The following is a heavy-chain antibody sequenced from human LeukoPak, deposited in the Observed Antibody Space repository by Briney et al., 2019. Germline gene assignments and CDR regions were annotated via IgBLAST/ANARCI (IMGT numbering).Heavy chain of an antibody. D-gene: IGHD4-17*01. CDR2: IGASGEST. V-gene: IGHV3-23*01. Sequence: GGSLRLSCAASGFTFSVAAMTWVRQAPGKGLEWVSLIGASGESTYYADSVKGRFTIYRDNAKNTLYLQMNSLRAEDTAVYYCARDYGDAFDVWGQGTMVTVSS. J-gene: IGHJ3*01. CDR3: ARDYGDAFDV. CDR1: GFTFSVAA.